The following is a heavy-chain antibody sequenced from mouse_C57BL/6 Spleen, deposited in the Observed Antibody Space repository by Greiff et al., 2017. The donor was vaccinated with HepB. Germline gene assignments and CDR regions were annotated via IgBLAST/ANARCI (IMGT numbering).Heavy chain of an antibody. CDR3: AIDYDYDGGYYAMDY. CDR2: ISDGGSYT. V-gene: IGHV5-4*01. CDR1: GFTFSSYA. D-gene: IGHD2-4*01. Sequence: EVQLVESGGGLVKPGGSLKLSCAASGFTFSSYAMSWVRQTPEKRLEWVATISDGGSYTYYPDNVKGRFNISRDNAKNNLYLQMSHLKSEDTAMYYCAIDYDYDGGYYAMDYWGQGTSVTVSS. J-gene: IGHJ4*01.